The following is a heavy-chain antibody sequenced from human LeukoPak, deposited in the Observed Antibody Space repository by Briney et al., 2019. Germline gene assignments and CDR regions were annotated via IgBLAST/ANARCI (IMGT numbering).Heavy chain of an antibody. CDR2: IYYSGST. CDR3: ARVYFSDYKRELDAFDI. V-gene: IGHV4-39*07. CDR1: GGSISSSSYY. J-gene: IGHJ3*02. D-gene: IGHD2/OR15-2a*01. Sequence: SETLSLTCTVSGGSISSSSYYWGWIRQPPGKGLEWIGSIYYSGSTYYNPSLKSRVTISVDTSKNQFSLKLSSVTAADTAVYYCARVYFSDYKRELDAFDIWGQGTMVTVSS.